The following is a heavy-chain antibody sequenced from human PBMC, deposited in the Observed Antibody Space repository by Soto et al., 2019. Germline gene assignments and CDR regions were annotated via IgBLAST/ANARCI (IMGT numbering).Heavy chain of an antibody. CDR2: INHSGST. Sequence: KASETLSLTCAVYGGSFSGYYWSWIRQPPGKGLEWIGEINHSGSTNYNPSLKSRVTISVDTSKNQFSLKLSSVTAADTAVYYCATLGTYYYDSSGYRPFDIWGQGTMVTVSS. J-gene: IGHJ3*02. CDR1: GGSFSGYY. CDR3: ATLGTYYYDSSGYRPFDI. D-gene: IGHD3-22*01. V-gene: IGHV4-34*01.